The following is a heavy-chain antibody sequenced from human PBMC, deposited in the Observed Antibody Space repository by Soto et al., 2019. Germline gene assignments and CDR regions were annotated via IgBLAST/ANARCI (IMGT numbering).Heavy chain of an antibody. J-gene: IGHJ6*02. CDR1: GTIFSSYT. CDR2: IIPILGET. Sequence: QVQLVQSGAEVKKPGSSVRVSCKASGTIFSSYTISWVRQAPGQGLEWMGRIIPILGETNSAQKFQDRVTLTADKSTNTAYMELNRLRLEDTAVYYCARGLGGRMDDWGQGTTVTVSS. CDR3: ARGLGGRMDD. V-gene: IGHV1-69*08. D-gene: IGHD3-16*01.